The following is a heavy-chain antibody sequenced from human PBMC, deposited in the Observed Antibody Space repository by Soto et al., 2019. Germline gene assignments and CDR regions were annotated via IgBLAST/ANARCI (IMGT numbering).Heavy chain of an antibody. D-gene: IGHD3-22*01. J-gene: IGHJ3*02. CDR1: GSTFTSYG. CDR3: GRDEYYDSSGYVGAFDN. CDR2: TSAYNGNT. V-gene: IGHV1-18*04. Sequence: ASVKVSCKASGSTFTSYGISWVRQAPGQGLEWMGWTSAYNGNTNYAQKFQGRVTITADESTSTAYMELSSLRSGDTAVYYCGRDEYYDSSGYVGAFDNWGQGTMVTVSS.